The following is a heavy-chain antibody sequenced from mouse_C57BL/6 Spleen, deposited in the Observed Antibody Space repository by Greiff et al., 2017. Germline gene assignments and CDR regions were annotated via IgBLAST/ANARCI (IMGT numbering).Heavy chain of an antibody. CDR3: ARDWELRYGLFGY. CDR2: ISDGGSYT. CDR1: GFTFSSYA. Sequence: EVQGVESGGGLVKPGGSLKLSCAASGFTFSSYAMSWVRQTPEKRLEWVATISDGGSYTYYPDNVKGRFTISRDNAKNNLYLQMSHLKSEDTAMYYWARDWELRYGLFGYWGQGTTLTVSS. V-gene: IGHV5-4*01. D-gene: IGHD1-1*01. J-gene: IGHJ2*01.